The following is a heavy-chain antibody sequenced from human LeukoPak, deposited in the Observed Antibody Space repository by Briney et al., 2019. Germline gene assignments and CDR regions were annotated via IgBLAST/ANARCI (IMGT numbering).Heavy chain of an antibody. CDR3: ARGTVTKWGGLDP. CDR1: GGSISSGGYS. V-gene: IGHV4-30-2*01. D-gene: IGHD4-11*01. CDR2: IYHSGST. J-gene: IGHJ5*02. Sequence: PSQTLSLTCAVSGGSISSGGYSWSWIRQPPGKGLEWIGYIYHSGSTYYNPSLKSRVTISVDRSKNQFSLKLSSVTAADTAVYYCARGTVTKWGGLDPWGQGTLVTVSS.